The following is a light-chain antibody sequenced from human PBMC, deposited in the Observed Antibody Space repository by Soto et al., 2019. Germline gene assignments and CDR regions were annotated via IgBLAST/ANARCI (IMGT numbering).Light chain of an antibody. CDR3: QQYYSTPPYT. J-gene: IGKJ2*01. V-gene: IGKV4-1*01. CDR2: WAS. Sequence: IVMTQSPDSLAVSLGERATINCKSSQSVLYSSNNKNYLAWYQQKPGQSPKLLIYWASTRESGVPDRFSGSGSGIDFTLTISSLQDEDVAVYYCQQYYSTPPYTFGQGTKREIQ. CDR1: QSVLYSSNNKNY.